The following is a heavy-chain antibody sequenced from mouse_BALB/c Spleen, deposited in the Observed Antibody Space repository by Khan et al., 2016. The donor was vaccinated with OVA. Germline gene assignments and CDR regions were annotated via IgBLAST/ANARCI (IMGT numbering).Heavy chain of an antibody. V-gene: IGHV1-7*01. J-gene: IGHJ3*01. Sequence: VQLQQSGAELAKPGASLQMSCTASGYSFITYWIHWVKQRPGQGLEWIGYIDPSTGYAEYNQKFTDKATLTADKSSSTAFMQLTSLTSEDSACYYCARRGLNGIFVYWGQGTLVTVSA. D-gene: IGHD1-3*01. CDR1: GYSFITYW. CDR2: IDPSTGYA. CDR3: ARRGLNGIFVY.